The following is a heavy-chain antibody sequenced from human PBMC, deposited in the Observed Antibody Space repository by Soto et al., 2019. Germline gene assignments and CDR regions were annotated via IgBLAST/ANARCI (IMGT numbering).Heavy chain of an antibody. CDR2: IYDSGKA. D-gene: IGHD3-22*01. V-gene: IGHV4-30-2*01. Sequence: PSETLSLTCTLSGGSISSGGYSWNWIRQPPGKGLEWIGYIYDSGKAYYNPSLKSRVIISVDTSENQFSLKVTSVTAADTAVYYCAAATQYFFDRNVTPPRPQLSTVMWGLGTMDTVS. J-gene: IGHJ3*01. CDR3: AAATQYFFDRNVTPPRPQLSTVM. CDR1: GGSISSGGYS.